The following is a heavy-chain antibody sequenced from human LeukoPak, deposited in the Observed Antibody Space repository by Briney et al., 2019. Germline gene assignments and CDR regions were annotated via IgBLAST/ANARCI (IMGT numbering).Heavy chain of an antibody. J-gene: IGHJ4*02. CDR1: GGSISSGGYS. CDR2: IYHSGST. V-gene: IGHV4-30-2*01. D-gene: IGHD5-24*01. Sequence: NTSETLSLTCAVSGGSISSGGYSWSWIRQPPGKGLEWIGYIYHSGSTYYNPSLKSRVTISVDTSKNQFSLKLSSVTAADTAVYYCARGGDGYNYANSIDFDYWGQGTLVTVSS. CDR3: ARGGDGYNYANSIDFDY.